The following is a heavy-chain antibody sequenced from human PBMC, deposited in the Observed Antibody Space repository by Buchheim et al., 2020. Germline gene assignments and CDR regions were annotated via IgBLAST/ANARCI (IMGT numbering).Heavy chain of an antibody. J-gene: IGHJ5*02. V-gene: IGHV4-39*07. CDR2: IYYSGST. CDR1: GGSISSSSYY. CDR3: ARIGVAAAELDP. Sequence: QLQLQGSGPGLVKPSETLSLTCTVSGGSISSSSYYWGWIRQPPGKGLEWIGSIYYSGSTYYNPSLKSRVTISVDTSTNQFSLKLSSVTAADTAVYYCARIGVAAAELDPWGQGTL. D-gene: IGHD6-13*01.